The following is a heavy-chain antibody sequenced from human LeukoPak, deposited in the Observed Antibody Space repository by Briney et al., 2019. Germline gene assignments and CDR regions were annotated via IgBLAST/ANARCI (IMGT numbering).Heavy chain of an antibody. CDR3: AKRLGGSYYDILTGFYY. J-gene: IGHJ4*02. D-gene: IGHD3-9*01. Sequence: GGSLRLSCAASGFTFSSYAMSWVRQAPGKGLEWVSAISGSGGSTYYADSVKGRFTISRDNSKNTLYLQMNSLRAEDTAVYYCAKRLGGSYYDILTGFYYWGQGTLVTVSS. CDR1: GFTFSSYA. V-gene: IGHV3-23*01. CDR2: ISGSGGST.